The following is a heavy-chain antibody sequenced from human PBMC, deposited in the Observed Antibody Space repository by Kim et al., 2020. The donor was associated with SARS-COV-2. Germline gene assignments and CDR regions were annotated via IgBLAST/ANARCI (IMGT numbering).Heavy chain of an antibody. D-gene: IGHD5-12*01. J-gene: IGHJ4*02. CDR3: ARDPFYPSGYHY. Sequence: YYADSVKGRCPISREKSKTTLYLQMNSLRAEDTAVYYCARDPFYPSGYHYWGQGTLVTVSS. V-gene: IGHV3-66*01.